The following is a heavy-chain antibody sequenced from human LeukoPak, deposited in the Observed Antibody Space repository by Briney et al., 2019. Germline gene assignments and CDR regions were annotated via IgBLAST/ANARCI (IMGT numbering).Heavy chain of an antibody. V-gene: IGHV1-18*01. CDR3: ARDYRTGFDY. J-gene: IGHJ4*02. CDR1: GYTFTSYG. Sequence: ASVKVSCKASGYTFTSYGISWVRQAPGQGLEWLGWISTYNGNTHYAQKLQGRVTMTTDTSTTTAYKELRSLRSDDTAVYYCARDYRTGFDYWGQGTLVTVSS. D-gene: IGHD7-27*01. CDR2: ISTYNGNT.